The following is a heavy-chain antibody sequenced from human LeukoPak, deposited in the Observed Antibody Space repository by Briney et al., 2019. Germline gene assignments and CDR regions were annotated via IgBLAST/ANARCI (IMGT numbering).Heavy chain of an antibody. CDR3: ARSLRDSSGYYFDH. CDR2: IWYDGSTK. Sequence: GGSLRLSCAASGFTFSSYGMHWVRQAPGKGREWVTVIWYDGSTKYYADSVQGRFAISRDNSKNTLYLQMNTLRAEDTAVYYCARSLRDSSGYYFDHWGQRTLVTVSS. CDR1: GFTFSSYG. D-gene: IGHD3-22*01. V-gene: IGHV3-33*08. J-gene: IGHJ4*02.